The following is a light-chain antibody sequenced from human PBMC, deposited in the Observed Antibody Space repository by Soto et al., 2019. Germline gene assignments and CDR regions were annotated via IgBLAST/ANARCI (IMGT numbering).Light chain of an antibody. J-gene: IGLJ3*02. Sequence: QSVLTQPPSVSEAPRRRVSISCSGSSSNIGNNAVNGYQQLPGKAPKLLIYYDDLLPSGVSDRFSGCKSGTSASLAICGLQSEDEADYYCSAWDDSLNGWVFGGGSKLTVL. V-gene: IGLV1-36*01. CDR1: SSNIGNNA. CDR2: YDD. CDR3: SAWDDSLNGWV.